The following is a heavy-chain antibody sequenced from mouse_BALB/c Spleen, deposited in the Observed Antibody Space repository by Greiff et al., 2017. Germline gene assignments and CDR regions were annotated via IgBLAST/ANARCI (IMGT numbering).Heavy chain of an antibody. Sequence: VQLKESGAELVKPGASVKLSCTASGFNIKDTYMHWVKQRPEQGLEWIGRIDPANGNTKYDPKFQGKATITADTSSNTAYLQLSSLTSEDTAVYYCASRIHYYGFFDYWGQGTTLTVSS. CDR1: GFNIKDTY. D-gene: IGHD1-2*01. CDR2: IDPANGNT. CDR3: ASRIHYYGFFDY. V-gene: IGHV14-3*02. J-gene: IGHJ2*01.